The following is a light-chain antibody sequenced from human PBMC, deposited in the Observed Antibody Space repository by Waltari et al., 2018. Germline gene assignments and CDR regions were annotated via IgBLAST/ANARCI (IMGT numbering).Light chain of an antibody. CDR1: SSNIRAGYD. V-gene: IGLV1-40*01. Sequence: QSVLTQPPSVSGAPGQRVTISCTGSSSNIRAGYDVHWYQQVPGTAPKVLIFGNTNRPSRVPDRFSGSKSGTSASLAITGLQAEDEADYYCQSYDSSLSGVVFGGGTKLTVL. CDR2: GNT. J-gene: IGLJ2*01. CDR3: QSYDSSLSGVV.